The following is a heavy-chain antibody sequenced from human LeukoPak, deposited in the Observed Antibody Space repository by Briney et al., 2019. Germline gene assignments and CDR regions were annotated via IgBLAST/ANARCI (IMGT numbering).Heavy chain of an antibody. J-gene: IGHJ4*02. CDR3: ARVRIAAAGPGY. CDR2: IYHSGST. Sequence: SQTLSLTCAVSGGSISSGGYSWSWIRQPPGKGLEWIGYIYHSGSTYYNPSLKSRVTISVDTSKNQFSLKLSSVTAADTAVYYCARVRIAAAGPGYWGQGTLVTVSS. V-gene: IGHV4-30-2*01. D-gene: IGHD6-13*01. CDR1: GGSISSGGYS.